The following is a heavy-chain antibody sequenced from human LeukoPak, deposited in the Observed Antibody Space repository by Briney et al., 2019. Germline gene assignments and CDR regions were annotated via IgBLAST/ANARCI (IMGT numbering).Heavy chain of an antibody. CDR2: IYYCGST. D-gene: IGHD3-10*01. V-gene: IGHV4-59*01. CDR3: ARANYGSGSYYGFDY. J-gene: IGHJ4*02. CDR1: GGSISSYY. Sequence: KPSETLSLTCTVSGGSISSYYWSWIRQPPGKGLEWIGYIYYCGSTNYNPSLKSRVTISVDTSKNQFSLKLSSVTAADTAVYYCARANYGSGSYYGFDYWGQGTLVTVSS.